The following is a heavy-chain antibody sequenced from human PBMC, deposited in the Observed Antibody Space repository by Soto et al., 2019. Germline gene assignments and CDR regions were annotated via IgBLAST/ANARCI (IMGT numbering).Heavy chain of an antibody. J-gene: IGHJ6*02. CDR3: AKDSGPAPSVHYGMDV. Sequence: EVQLLESGGGLVQPGGSLRLSCAASGFTFSSYAMSWVRQAPGKGLEWVSAISGSGGSTYYADSVKGRFTISRDNSKNTLYRQMNSLRAEDTAVYYCAKDSGPAPSVHYGMDVWGQGTTVTVSS. CDR2: ISGSGGST. D-gene: IGHD6-25*01. CDR1: GFTFSSYA. V-gene: IGHV3-23*01.